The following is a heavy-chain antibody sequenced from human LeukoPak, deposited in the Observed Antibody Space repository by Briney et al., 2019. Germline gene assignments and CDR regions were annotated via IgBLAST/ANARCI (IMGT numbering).Heavy chain of an antibody. V-gene: IGHV1-46*01. D-gene: IGHD3-10*01. CDR1: GYTFTSYY. Sequence: ASVKVSCKASGYTFTSYYMHWVRQAPGQGLEWMGIINPSGGSTSYAQKFQGRVTMTRDTSTSTAYMELSSLRSEDTAVYYCARGRRGYGSGSHKSLYYYYYMDAWGKGTTVTVSS. CDR2: INPSGGST. J-gene: IGHJ6*03. CDR3: ARGRRGYGSGSHKSLYYYYYMDA.